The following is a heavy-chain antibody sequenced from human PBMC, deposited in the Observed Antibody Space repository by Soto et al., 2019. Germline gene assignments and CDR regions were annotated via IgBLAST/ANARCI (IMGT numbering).Heavy chain of an antibody. CDR3: VRFSILVSGRGRGAFFDS. Sequence: PGGSLRLSCAASGFTLSNNWMSWVRQVPGKGLAWVSNIKEDGSEKYYVDSVKGRFTISRDNAKNSVHLQMNSLRDEDTAVYYCVRFSILVSGRGRGAFFDSWGQGTPVTSPQ. CDR2: IKEDGSEK. CDR1: GFTLSNNW. V-gene: IGHV3-7*03. D-gene: IGHD6-19*01. J-gene: IGHJ4*02.